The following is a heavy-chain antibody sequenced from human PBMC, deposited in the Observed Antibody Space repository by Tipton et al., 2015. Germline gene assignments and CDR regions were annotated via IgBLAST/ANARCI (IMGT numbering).Heavy chain of an antibody. CDR3: ARASIIQGYYHDSSRYYLFNS. CDR1: GGSIDSYY. J-gene: IGHJ1*01. CDR2: IYYSGST. D-gene: IGHD3-22*01. Sequence: TLSLTCSVSGGSIDSYYWSWIRQPPGKGLDWIGYIYYSGSTNYNPSLRSRVAMSMDTSKNQFSLKLSSVIAADTAVYYCARASIIQGYYHDSSRYYLFNSWGQGTLVTVSS. V-gene: IGHV4-59*01.